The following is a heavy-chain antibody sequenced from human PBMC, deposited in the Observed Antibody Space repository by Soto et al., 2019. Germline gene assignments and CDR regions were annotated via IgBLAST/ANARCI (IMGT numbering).Heavy chain of an antibody. CDR1: AGSVSSDSYS. CDR3: ARGAVKRNNWFDP. V-gene: IGHV4-61*01. J-gene: IGHJ5*02. Sequence: PSETLSLTCTVPAGSVSSDSYSWSWIRQPPGKGLEWIGYIYYSGSTNYNPSLKSRVTISVDTSKNQFSLKLSSVTAADTAVYYCARGAVKRNNWFDPWGQGTLVTVSS. CDR2: IYYSGST. D-gene: IGHD4-17*01.